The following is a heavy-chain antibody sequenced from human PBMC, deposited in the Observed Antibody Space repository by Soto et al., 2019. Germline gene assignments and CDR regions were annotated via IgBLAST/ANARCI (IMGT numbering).Heavy chain of an antibody. D-gene: IGHD3-3*01. Sequence: SETLSLTCAVYGGSFSGYYWSWIRQPPGKGLEWIGETNHSGSTNYNPSLKSRVTISVDTSKNQFSLKLSYLTAADTAVYYCARGSGITIFGVVITRRYNWFDPWGQGTLVTVSS. CDR2: TNHSGST. V-gene: IGHV4-34*01. CDR1: GGSFSGYY. CDR3: ARGSGITIFGVVITRRYNWFDP. J-gene: IGHJ5*02.